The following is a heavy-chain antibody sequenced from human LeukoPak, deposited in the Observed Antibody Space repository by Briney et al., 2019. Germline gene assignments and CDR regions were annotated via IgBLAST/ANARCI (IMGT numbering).Heavy chain of an antibody. CDR3: ARGLTRYYYYGMDV. CDR2: IYYSGST. CDR1: GDSISGYD. D-gene: IGHD2-21*02. Sequence: PSEPLSLPCTVSGDSISGYDWSGLRQPPGKALEGIGYIYYSGSTNYNPSLKSRVTISVDTSKNQFSLKLSSVTAADTAVYYCARGLTRYYYYGMDVWGQGTTVTVSS. V-gene: IGHV4-59*13. J-gene: IGHJ6*02.